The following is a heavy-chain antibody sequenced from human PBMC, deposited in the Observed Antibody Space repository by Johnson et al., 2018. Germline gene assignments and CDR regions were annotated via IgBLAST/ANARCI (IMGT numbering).Heavy chain of an antibody. V-gene: IGHV3-30*03. CDR2: ISYDGSKK. CDR1: GFTFSSYG. Sequence: QVQLVQSGGGVVQPGRSLRLSCAASGFTFSSYGMHWVRQAPGKGLEWVAVISYDGSKKYYADSVKGRFTISRDNSKNTLYLQMNSLRAGDTAVYYCARCMYGMDVWGQGTTVTVSS. CDR3: ARCMYGMDV. J-gene: IGHJ6*02.